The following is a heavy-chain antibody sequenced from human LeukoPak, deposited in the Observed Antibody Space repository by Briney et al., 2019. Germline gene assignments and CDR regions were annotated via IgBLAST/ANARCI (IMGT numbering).Heavy chain of an antibody. Sequence: GGSLRLSCAASGFTFSSYGMSWVRQAPGKGLEWVSGTSPSGDITYYADSVKGRFTISRDNSKNTLYLQMNSLRAEDTAVYYCAKESYGDYDLDYWGQGTLVTVSS. CDR3: AKESYGDYDLDY. J-gene: IGHJ4*02. CDR1: GFTFSSYG. CDR2: TSPSGDIT. V-gene: IGHV3-23*01. D-gene: IGHD4-17*01.